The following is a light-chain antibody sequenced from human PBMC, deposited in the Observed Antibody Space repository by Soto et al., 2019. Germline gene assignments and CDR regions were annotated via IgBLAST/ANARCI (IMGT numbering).Light chain of an antibody. CDR2: DAS. CDR1: QSISSW. J-gene: IGKJ1*01. Sequence: DIQMTQSPSTLSASVGDRVTITCRASQSISSWLAWYQQKPGKAPKLLIYDASSLESGVPSRFSGSGSGTEFTLTISSLQPDDFAPYYCQQYNSYSDTFGQGTKVEI. CDR3: QQYNSYSDT. V-gene: IGKV1-5*01.